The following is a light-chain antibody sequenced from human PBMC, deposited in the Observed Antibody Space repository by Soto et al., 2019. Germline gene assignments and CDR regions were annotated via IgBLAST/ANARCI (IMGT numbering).Light chain of an antibody. J-gene: IGLJ1*01. V-gene: IGLV2-14*03. CDR3: VSFTSSTTYV. Sequence: QSALTQPASVSASPGQSITISCTGTSSDVGGSNFVSWYQQHPGKPPKLIIYDVATRPSGVSNRFSGSKSGSTASLIISRLQTEDEAGYYCVSFTSSTTYVFGSGTKLTVL. CDR2: DVA. CDR1: SSDVGGSNF.